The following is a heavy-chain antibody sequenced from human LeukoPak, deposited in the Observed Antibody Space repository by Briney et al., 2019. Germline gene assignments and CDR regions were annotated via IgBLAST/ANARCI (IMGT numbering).Heavy chain of an antibody. V-gene: IGHV4-39*07. J-gene: IGHJ6*03. CDR3: ARENGYSSGWYSNYYYYMDV. CDR1: GGSISSSSYY. CDR2: IYYSGST. D-gene: IGHD6-19*01. Sequence: SETLSLTCTVSGGSISSSSYYWGWIRRPPGKGLEWIGSIYYSGSTYYNPSLKSRVTISVDTSKNQFSLKLSSVTAADTAVYYCARENGYSSGWYSNYYYYMDVWGKGTTVTVSS.